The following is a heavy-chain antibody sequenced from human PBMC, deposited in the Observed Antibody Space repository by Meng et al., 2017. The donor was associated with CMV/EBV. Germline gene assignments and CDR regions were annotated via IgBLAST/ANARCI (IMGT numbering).Heavy chain of an antibody. CDR2: ISYDGSNK. Sequence: GGSLRLSCAASGFTFSSYAMHWVRQAPGKGLEWVAVISYDGSNKYYADSVKGRFTISRDNSKNTLYLQMNSLRAEDTAVYYCARESRWLRLGDYYYGMDVWGHGTPVTVSS. CDR1: GFTFSSYA. CDR3: ARESRWLRLGDYYYGMDV. V-gene: IGHV3-30*04. J-gene: IGHJ6*02. D-gene: IGHD5-12*01.